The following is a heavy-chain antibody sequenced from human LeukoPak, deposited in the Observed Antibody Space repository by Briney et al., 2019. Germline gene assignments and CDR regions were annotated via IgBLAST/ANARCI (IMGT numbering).Heavy chain of an antibody. CDR1: GGSFSSYY. CDR2: INHSGST. D-gene: IGHD6-13*01. Sequence: SETLSLTCAVYGGSFSSYYWSWIRQPPGKGLEWIGEINHSGSTNYNPSLKSRVTISVDTSKNQFSLKLSSVTAADTAVYYCARGSSSSSFDYWGQGTLVTVSS. J-gene: IGHJ4*02. V-gene: IGHV4-34*01. CDR3: ARGSSSSSFDY.